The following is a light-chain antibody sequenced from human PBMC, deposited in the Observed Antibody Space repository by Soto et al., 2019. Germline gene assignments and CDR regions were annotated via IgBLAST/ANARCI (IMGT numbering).Light chain of an antibody. J-gene: IGLJ1*01. CDR3: CSYADSYTYV. Sequence: SALTQPRSVSGSPGQSVTISCTGTSSDVGGYNYVSWYQQHPGKAPRVMIYDVSKRPSGVPDRFSGSKSGNTASLTISGLQAEDEADYYCCSYADSYTYVFGTGTKLTVL. CDR2: DVS. CDR1: SSDVGGYNY. V-gene: IGLV2-11*01.